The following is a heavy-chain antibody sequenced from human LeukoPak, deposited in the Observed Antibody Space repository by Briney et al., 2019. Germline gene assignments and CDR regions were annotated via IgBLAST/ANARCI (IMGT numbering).Heavy chain of an antibody. V-gene: IGHV3-9*01. CDR2: ISWNSGSI. CDR1: GFTFDDYA. J-gene: IGHJ4*02. D-gene: IGHD3-22*01. CDR3: AEAKDYDSSGYPID. Sequence: GGSLRLSCAASGFTFDDYAMHWVRQAPGKGLEWVSGISWNSGSIGYADSVKGRFTISRDNAKNSLYLQMNSLRAEDTALYYCAEAKDYDSSGYPIDWGQGILVTVSS.